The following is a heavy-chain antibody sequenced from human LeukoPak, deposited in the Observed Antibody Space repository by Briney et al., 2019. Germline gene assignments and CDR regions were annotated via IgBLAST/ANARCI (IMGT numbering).Heavy chain of an antibody. CDR1: GGSFSGYY. J-gene: IGHJ4*02. CDR3: ARGAQTYYDKAPVDY. Sequence: PSETLSLTCAVYGGSFSGYYWSWIRQRPRKGLGWVGEINHSGSTNYNPSLQSRVTISVDTYKSQFSLKLNSMTAADTAVYYCARGAQTYYDKAPVDYWGQGTLVTVSS. V-gene: IGHV4-34*01. D-gene: IGHD3-22*01. CDR2: INHSGST.